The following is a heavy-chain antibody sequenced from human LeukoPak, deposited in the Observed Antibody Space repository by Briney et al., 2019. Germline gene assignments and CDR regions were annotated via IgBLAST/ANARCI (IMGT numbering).Heavy chain of an antibody. D-gene: IGHD2-2*01. J-gene: IGHJ4*02. CDR1: GGSFSGYY. Sequence: SETLSLTCAVYGGSFSGYYWTWIRQSPGKGLEWIGEINHSGSTNYNPSLKSRVTISVDTSKNQFSLKLRSVTAADTAVYYCVRHLGPAQIHSYFGYWGQGTLVTVSS. CDR2: INHSGST. CDR3: VRHLGPAQIHSYFGY. V-gene: IGHV4-34*01.